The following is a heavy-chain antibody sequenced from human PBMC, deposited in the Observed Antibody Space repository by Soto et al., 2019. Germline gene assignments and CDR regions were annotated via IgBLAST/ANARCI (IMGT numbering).Heavy chain of an antibody. J-gene: IGHJ4*02. V-gene: IGHV4-59*01. CDR2: IYYSGST. CDR3: ARVLVGPYDSSGYSLDY. CDR1: GGSISSYY. Sequence: PSATLSLTWTVSGGSISSYYWSWMRQPPGKGLEWMGYIYYSGSTNYNPSLKSRVTISVDTSKNQFSLKLSSVTAADTAVYYCARVLVGPYDSSGYSLDYWGQGTQVTVSS. D-gene: IGHD3-22*01.